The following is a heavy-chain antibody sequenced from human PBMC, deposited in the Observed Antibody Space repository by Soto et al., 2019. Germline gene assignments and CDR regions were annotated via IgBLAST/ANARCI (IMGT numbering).Heavy chain of an antibody. J-gene: IGHJ4*02. D-gene: IGHD1-1*01. CDR1: GFTFSSYG. V-gene: IGHV3-30*18. Sequence: QVQLVESGGGVVQPGRSLRLSCAASGFTFSSYGMHWVRQAPGKGLEWVAVISYDGINKYYADSVKGRFTISRDNSKNTLYLQMNSLRAVDTAMYYCAKSVYNWNDGFFDYWGQGTLVTVSS. CDR3: AKSVYNWNDGFFDY. CDR2: ISYDGINK.